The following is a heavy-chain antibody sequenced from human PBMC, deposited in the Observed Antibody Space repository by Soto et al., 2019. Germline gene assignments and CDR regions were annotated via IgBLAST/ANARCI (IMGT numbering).Heavy chain of an antibody. CDR2: ISGSGGST. CDR3: AKAVGITMVRGVMSDY. D-gene: IGHD3-10*01. V-gene: IGHV3-23*01. CDR1: RFTFSSYA. J-gene: IGHJ4*02. Sequence: EVQLLESGGGLVQPGGSLRLSCAASRFTFSSYAMSWVRQAPGKELEWVSAISGSGGSTYYADSVKGRFTISRDNSKNTLYLQMNSLRAEDTAVYYRAKAVGITMVRGVMSDYWGQGTLVTVSS.